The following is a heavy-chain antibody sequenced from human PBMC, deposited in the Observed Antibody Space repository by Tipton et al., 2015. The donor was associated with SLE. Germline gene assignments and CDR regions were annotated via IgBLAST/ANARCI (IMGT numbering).Heavy chain of an antibody. Sequence: LRLSCTVSGGSISSSGYYWGWIRQPPGKGLEWIGSIYYSGTTYYNPSLKSRVTISVDTSKNQFSLKLSSVTAADTTVYYCARQSSSWYDRANYFDYWGQGTLVTVSS. CDR2: IYYSGTT. V-gene: IGHV4-39*01. D-gene: IGHD6-13*01. J-gene: IGHJ4*02. CDR3: ARQSSSWYDRANYFDY. CDR1: GGSISSSGYY.